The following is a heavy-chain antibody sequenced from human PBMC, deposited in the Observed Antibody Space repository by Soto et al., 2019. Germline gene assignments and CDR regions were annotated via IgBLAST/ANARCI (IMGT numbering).Heavy chain of an antibody. CDR3: AKDKGGTPYYIDS. D-gene: IGHD6-25*01. CDR2: VNWNSDKV. Sequence: VLLVESGGGLVQPGGSLRLSCAVSGFNFGNYAMHWVRQAPGKGLEWVAAVNWNSDKVAYAGSVLGRFTIFRDSAKNSLHLQMNDLTTEDTAFYYCAKDKGGTPYYIDSWGQGILVTV. J-gene: IGHJ4*02. V-gene: IGHV3-9*01. CDR1: GFNFGNYA.